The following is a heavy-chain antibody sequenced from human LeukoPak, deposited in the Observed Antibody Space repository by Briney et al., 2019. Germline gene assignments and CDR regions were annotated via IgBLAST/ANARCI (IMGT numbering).Heavy chain of an antibody. Sequence: GESLKISCKGSGYSFTSYWIGWVRQMPGKGLEWMGIIYPGDSGTRYSPSFQGQVTISADKSISTAYLQWSSLKASDTAMYYCARPCSSTSCYDAFDIWGQGTMVTVSS. J-gene: IGHJ3*02. V-gene: IGHV5-51*01. D-gene: IGHD2-2*01. CDR2: IYPGDSGT. CDR1: GYSFTSYW. CDR3: ARPCSSTSCYDAFDI.